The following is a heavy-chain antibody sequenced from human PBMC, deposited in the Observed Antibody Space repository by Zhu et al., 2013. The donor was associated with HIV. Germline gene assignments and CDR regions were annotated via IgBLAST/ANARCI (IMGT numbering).Heavy chain of an antibody. V-gene: IGHV3-48*04. CDR2: ISSSSSTI. J-gene: IGHJ4*02. CDR3: ARGDDRNYGDYRSFDY. Sequence: EVQLVESGGGLVQPGGSLRLSCAASGFTFSSYSMNWVRQAPGKGLEWVSYISSSSSTIYYADSVKGRFTISRDNAKNSLYLQMNSLRAEDTAVYYCARGDDRNYGDYRSFDYWGQGTLVTVSS. CDR1: GFTFSSYS. D-gene: IGHD4-17*01.